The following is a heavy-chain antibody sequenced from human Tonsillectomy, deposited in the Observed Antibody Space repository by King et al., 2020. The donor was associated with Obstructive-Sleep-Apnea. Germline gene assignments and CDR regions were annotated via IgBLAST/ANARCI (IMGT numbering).Heavy chain of an antibody. J-gene: IGHJ4*02. CDR2: ITWYSGSI. Sequence: DVQLVESGGGLIQPGRSLRLSCAASGFTFDDYAMHWVRQAPGKGLEWVSGITWYSGSIGYAGSVKGRFTISRDNAKNSLYLQMNTLRAEDTALYFCAKDGRIAAAGTGPYFDYWGQGALVTVSS. D-gene: IGHD6-13*01. CDR3: AKDGRIAAAGTGPYFDY. CDR1: GFTFDDYA. V-gene: IGHV3-9*01.